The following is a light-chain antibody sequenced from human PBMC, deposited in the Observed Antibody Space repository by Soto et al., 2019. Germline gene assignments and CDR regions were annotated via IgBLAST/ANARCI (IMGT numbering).Light chain of an antibody. J-gene: IGLJ2*01. CDR2: GNS. V-gene: IGLV1-40*01. Sequence: QSVLTQPPSVSGAPGQRVTISFTGSSSNIGAGYDVPWYQQLPGTAPKLLIYGNSNRPSGVPDRFSGSKSGTSASLAITGLQAEDEADYYCQSYDSSLSVVFGGGTKLTVL. CDR1: SSNIGAGYD. CDR3: QSYDSSLSVV.